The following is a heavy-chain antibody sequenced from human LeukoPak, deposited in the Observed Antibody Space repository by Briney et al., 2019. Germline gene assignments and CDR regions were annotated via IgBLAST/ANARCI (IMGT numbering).Heavy chain of an antibody. CDR2: ISAYNGNT. J-gene: IGHJ4*02. CDR1: GYTFTSYG. D-gene: IGHD5-18*01. CDR3: AREYSYGHQFDY. V-gene: IGHV1-18*01. Sequence: ASVKVSCKASGYTFTSYGISWVRQAPGQGLEWMGWISAYNGNTNYAQKLQGRVTMTTDTSTSTAYMELRSLRPDDTAVYYCAREYSYGHQFDYWGQGTLVTVSS.